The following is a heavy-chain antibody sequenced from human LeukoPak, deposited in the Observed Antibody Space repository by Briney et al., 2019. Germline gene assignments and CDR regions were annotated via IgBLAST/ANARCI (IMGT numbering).Heavy chain of an antibody. J-gene: IGHJ4*02. Sequence: GGSLRLSCAASGFTVSSNYMTWVRQAPGKGLEWVSVIYSNNTTFYADSVKGRFTISRDKSKDTLYLQMNSLRAEDTAVYYCAKGITVMMVAPGYWGQGTLVTVSS. CDR1: GFTVSSNY. CDR2: IYSNNTT. D-gene: IGHD3-22*01. V-gene: IGHV3-53*01. CDR3: AKGITVMMVAPGY.